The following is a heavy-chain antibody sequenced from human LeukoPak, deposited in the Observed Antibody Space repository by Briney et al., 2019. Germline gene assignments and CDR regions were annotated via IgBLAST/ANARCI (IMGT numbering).Heavy chain of an antibody. Sequence: GGTLRLSCAASGFTFSSYGMSWVRQAPGKGLEWVSAISGSGGSTYYADSVKGRFTISRDNAKNSLYLQMNSLRAEDTAVYYCAREKIEGYNWNLDYWGQGTLVTVSS. V-gene: IGHV3-23*01. CDR3: AREKIEGYNWNLDY. J-gene: IGHJ4*02. CDR1: GFTFSSYG. CDR2: ISGSGGST. D-gene: IGHD1-20*01.